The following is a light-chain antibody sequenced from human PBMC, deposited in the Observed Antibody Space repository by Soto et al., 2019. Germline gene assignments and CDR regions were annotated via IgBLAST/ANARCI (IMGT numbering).Light chain of an antibody. CDR3: QQYVSSPPMYT. CDR2: GAS. V-gene: IGKV3-20*01. CDR1: QSLNTNY. J-gene: IGKJ2*01. Sequence: EIVLTQSPGTLSLSPGERATLSCRASQSLNTNYLAWYQQKSGQAPRLLIYGASYRATGIPDRFSGSGSGTDFTLTISRLEPEDFAVYYCQQYVSSPPMYTFGQGTKLEIK.